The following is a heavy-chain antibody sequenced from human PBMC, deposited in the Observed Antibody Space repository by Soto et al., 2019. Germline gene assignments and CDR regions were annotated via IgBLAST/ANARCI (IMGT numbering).Heavy chain of an antibody. CDR2: ISSSSSYI. D-gene: IGHD3-22*01. Sequence: PGGSLRLSCAASGFTFNSYAMSWVRQAPGKGLEWVSSISSSSSYIYYADSVKGRFTISRDNAKNSLYLQMNSLRAEDTAVYYCARDHDSSGYVDLVYWGQGTLVTVSS. CDR3: ARDHDSSGYVDLVY. V-gene: IGHV3-21*01. J-gene: IGHJ4*02. CDR1: GFTFNSYA.